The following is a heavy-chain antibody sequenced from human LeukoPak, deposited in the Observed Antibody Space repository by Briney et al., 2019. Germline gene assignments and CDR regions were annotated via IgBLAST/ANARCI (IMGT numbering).Heavy chain of an antibody. Sequence: ASETLSLTCAVYGGSFSGYYWSWIRQPPGKGLEWIGEINHSGSTNYNPSLKSRVTISVDTSKNQFSLKLSSVTAADTAVYYCARLKYCSSTSCYARGIVATTFDYWGQGTLVTVSS. D-gene: IGHD2-2*01. J-gene: IGHJ4*02. CDR2: INHSGST. CDR3: ARLKYCSSTSCYARGIVATTFDY. V-gene: IGHV4-34*01. CDR1: GGSFSGYY.